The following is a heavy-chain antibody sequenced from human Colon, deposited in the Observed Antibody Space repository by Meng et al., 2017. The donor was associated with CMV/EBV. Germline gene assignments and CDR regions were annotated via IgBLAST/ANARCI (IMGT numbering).Heavy chain of an antibody. CDR2: IYYSGST. V-gene: IGHV4-59*01. CDR3: ARGTSYNMYSSPHFDY. J-gene: IGHJ4*02. D-gene: IGHD6-13*01. CDR1: GDSFISYY. Sequence: SETLSLTCTVSGDSFISYYWSWIRQPPGKGLEWIGYIYYSGSTNYNPSLKSRVTISVDTSKNQFSLKLSSVTAADTAVYYCARGTSYNMYSSPHFDYWGQGTLVTVSS.